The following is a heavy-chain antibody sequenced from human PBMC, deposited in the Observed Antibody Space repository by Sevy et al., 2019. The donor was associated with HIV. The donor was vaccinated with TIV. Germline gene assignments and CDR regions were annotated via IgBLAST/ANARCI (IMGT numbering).Heavy chain of an antibody. CDR2: FDPEDGKT. Sequence: ASVKVSCKVSGHTLGEFAMHWVRLAPGKGLEWMGTFDPEDGKTLHAQKFQGRVTMTEDTSTDTAYMEVNNLRSEDTAVYYCATTKDYYDSSGYPFDYWGQGTLVTVSS. J-gene: IGHJ4*02. CDR3: ATTKDYYDSSGYPFDY. D-gene: IGHD3-22*01. V-gene: IGHV1-24*01. CDR1: GHTLGEFA.